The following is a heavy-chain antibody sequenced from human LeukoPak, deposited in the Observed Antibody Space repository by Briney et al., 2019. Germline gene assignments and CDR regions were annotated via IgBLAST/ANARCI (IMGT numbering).Heavy chain of an antibody. CDR3: ARVGYIDEGIDY. V-gene: IGHV3-7*04. Sequence: GGSLRLSCVASGFPFSSYWMTWVRQAPGKGLEWVANIKQDGSKKSYVDSVKGRFTISRDNAKSSLYLQMNSLRAEDTAIYYCARVGYIDEGIDYWGQGTLVTVSS. J-gene: IGHJ4*02. D-gene: IGHD5-24*01. CDR1: GFPFSSYW. CDR2: IKQDGSKK.